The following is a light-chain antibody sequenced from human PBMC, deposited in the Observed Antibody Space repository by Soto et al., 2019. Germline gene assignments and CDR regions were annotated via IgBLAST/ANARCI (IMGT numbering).Light chain of an antibody. Sequence: IQMTQSPSTLSGSVGDRVTITCRASQGISSYLAWYQQKPGKAPKLLIYAASTLQSGVPSRFSGSGSGTDFTLTISCLQSEDFATYYCHQYYGYPPTFGQGTKVDVK. CDR1: QGISSY. J-gene: IGKJ1*01. CDR2: AAS. V-gene: IGKV1-8*01. CDR3: HQYYGYPPT.